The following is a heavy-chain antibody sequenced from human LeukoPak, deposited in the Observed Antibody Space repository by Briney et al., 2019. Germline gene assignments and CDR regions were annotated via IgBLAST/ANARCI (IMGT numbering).Heavy chain of an antibody. D-gene: IGHD6-13*01. J-gene: IGHJ4*02. V-gene: IGHV4-39*01. Sequence: RSSETLSLTCTVSGGSISSSSYYWGWIRQPPGKGLEWIGSIYYSGSTYYNPSLKSRVTISVDTSKNQFSLKLISVTAADTAVYYCARIPAAGYFDYWGQGTLVTVSS. CDR2: IYYSGST. CDR3: ARIPAAGYFDY. CDR1: GGSISSSSYY.